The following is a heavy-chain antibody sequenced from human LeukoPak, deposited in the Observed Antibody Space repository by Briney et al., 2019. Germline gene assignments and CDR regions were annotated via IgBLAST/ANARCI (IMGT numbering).Heavy chain of an antibody. V-gene: IGHV1-69*15. CDR2: IIPIFGTA. D-gene: IGHD1-26*01. Sequence: ASVEVSCKASGGPFSSYAISWVRPAPGQGVEWMVRIIPIFGTANYAQKFQGRVTITADESTSTAYMELSSLRSEDTAVYYCARVGATRFHYSDYWGQGTLVTVSS. CDR1: GGPFSSYA. J-gene: IGHJ4*02. CDR3: ARVGATRFHYSDY.